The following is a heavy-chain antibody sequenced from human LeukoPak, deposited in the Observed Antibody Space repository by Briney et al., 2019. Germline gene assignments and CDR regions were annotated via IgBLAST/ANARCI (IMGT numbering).Heavy chain of an antibody. J-gene: IGHJ4*02. CDR2: ISSSGSTI. Sequence: GGSLRLSCAASGFTFSSCEMNWVRQAPGKGLEWVSYISSSGSTIYYADSVKGRFTISRDDAKNSLYLQMNSLRAEDTAVYYCARVQYGDYVFFDYWGQGTLVTVSS. CDR1: GFTFSSCE. D-gene: IGHD4-17*01. CDR3: ARVQYGDYVFFDY. V-gene: IGHV3-48*03.